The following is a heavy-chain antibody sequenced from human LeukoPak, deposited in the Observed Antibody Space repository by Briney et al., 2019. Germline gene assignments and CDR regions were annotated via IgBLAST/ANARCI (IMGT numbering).Heavy chain of an antibody. CDR3: ASASSHRTAAGGDY. D-gene: IGHD6-13*01. V-gene: IGHV3-74*01. CDR1: GFTFSTYW. Sequence: PGGSLRLSCAASGFTFSTYWMHWVRQAPGEGLVWVSRINGDGGSRNYADSVKGRFTISRDNAKNTLYLQMSSLRVEDTAVYYRASASSHRTAAGGDYWGQGTLVTVST. J-gene: IGHJ4*02. CDR2: INGDGGSR.